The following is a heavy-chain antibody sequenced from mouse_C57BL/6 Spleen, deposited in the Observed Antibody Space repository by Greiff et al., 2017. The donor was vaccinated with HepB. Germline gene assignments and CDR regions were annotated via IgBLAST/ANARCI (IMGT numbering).Heavy chain of an antibody. CDR2: IYPRSGNT. CDR3: ARSFITTVIRVSYAMDY. CDR1: GYTFTSYG. D-gene: IGHD1-1*01. J-gene: IGHJ4*01. Sequence: VQLQQSGAELARPGASVKLSCKASGYTFTSYGISWVKQRTGQGLEWIGEIYPRSGNTYYNEKFKGKATLTADKSSSTAYMELRSLTSEDSAVYFMARSFITTVIRVSYAMDYWGQGTSVTVSS. V-gene: IGHV1-81*01.